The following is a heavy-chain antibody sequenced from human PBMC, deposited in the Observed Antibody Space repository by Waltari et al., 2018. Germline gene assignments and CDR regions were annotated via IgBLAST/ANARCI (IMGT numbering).Heavy chain of an antibody. D-gene: IGHD2-2*01. CDR1: GGSISSGGYS. Sequence: QLQLQESGSGLVKPSQTLSLTCAVSGGSISSGGYSWNWIRQPPGKGLEWIGYMYHSGSPYSNPSLKSRVTISVDRSKNQFSLKLSSVTAADTAVYYCAVGYCSSSCRWGGVPFDIWGQGTMVTVSS. CDR2: MYHSGSP. CDR3: AVGYCSSSCRWGGVPFDI. J-gene: IGHJ3*02. V-gene: IGHV4-30-2*01.